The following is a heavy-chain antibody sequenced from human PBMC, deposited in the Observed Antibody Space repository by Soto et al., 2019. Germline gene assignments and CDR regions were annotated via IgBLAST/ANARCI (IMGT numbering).Heavy chain of an antibody. CDR3: AAERGVRKRYRSSPSRSPGAGASYDYGIDV. Sequence: ICSTASGLSLNGSAISWARHSRGQKIAWIGWIVVGSGNTNYAQKFQERVTITRDMSTSTAYMELSSLRSEDTAVYYCAAERGVRKRYRSSPSRSPGAGASYDYGIDVRG. J-gene: IGHJ6*02. CDR2: IVVGSGNT. V-gene: IGHV1-58*02. D-gene: IGHD2-2*01. CDR1: GLSLNGSA.